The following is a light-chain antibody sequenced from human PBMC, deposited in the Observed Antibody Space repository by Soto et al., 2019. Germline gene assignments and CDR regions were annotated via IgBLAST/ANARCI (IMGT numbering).Light chain of an antibody. CDR3: QHYNSYPEA. CDR1: QTISSW. Sequence: SHIIHSPSTLSGSVGDRVTITCRASQTISSWLAWYQQKPGKAPKLLIYKASTLKSGVPSRFSGSGSGTEFTLTISSLQPDDFAPYYCQHYNSYPEAFGQGTKVDIK. V-gene: IGKV1-5*03. J-gene: IGKJ1*01. CDR2: KAS.